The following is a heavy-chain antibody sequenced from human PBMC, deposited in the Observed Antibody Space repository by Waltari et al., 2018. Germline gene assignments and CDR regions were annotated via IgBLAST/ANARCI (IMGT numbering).Heavy chain of an antibody. Sequence: QMQLVQSGPEVRKPGTSVKVSCKASGFTFSSSAVQWVRQARGQRLEWIGWIVRGSGDTRYGQHVQERVIISRDRSTSTAYMEFKSLTSDDTAVYDCAADRYNWNYALAVGGHGTTVTVS. CDR3: AADRYNWNYALAV. J-gene: IGHJ6*02. CDR2: IVRGSGDT. V-gene: IGHV1-58*01. CDR1: GFTFSSSA. D-gene: IGHD1-20*01.